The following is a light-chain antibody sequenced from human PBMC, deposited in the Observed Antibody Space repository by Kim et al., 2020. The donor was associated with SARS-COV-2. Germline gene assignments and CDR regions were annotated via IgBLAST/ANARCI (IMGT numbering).Light chain of an antibody. CDR3: QQSYSIPYT. J-gene: IGKJ2*01. CDR1: QSVVKY. Sequence: SASVGDRVTSTCRASQSVVKYLNWYQQKPGKAPKLLIYAASNLQSGVPSRFSGSGSVTDFTLTISSLQPEDFASYFCQQSYSIPYTFGQGTKLEI. V-gene: IGKV1-39*01. CDR2: AAS.